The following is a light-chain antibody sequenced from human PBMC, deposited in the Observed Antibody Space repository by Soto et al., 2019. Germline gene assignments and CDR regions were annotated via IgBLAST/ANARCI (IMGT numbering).Light chain of an antibody. CDR3: QVWDTSSDSWV. CDR2: DNS. CDR1: SNIGAGYD. Sequence: VLTQPPSVSGAPGQRVTISCTGSDSNIGAGYDVHWYQQKPGQAPVLVVYDNSDRPSGIPERFSGSNSGNTATLTISGVEAGAEADFYCQVWDTSSDSWVFGGGTKLTVL. V-gene: IGLV3-21*02. J-gene: IGLJ3*02.